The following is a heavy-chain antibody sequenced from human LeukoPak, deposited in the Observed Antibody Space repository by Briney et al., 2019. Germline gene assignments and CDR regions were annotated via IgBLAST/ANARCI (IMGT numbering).Heavy chain of an antibody. CDR2: INAGNGNT. CDR3: ARGGYGSGSYNYFDY. D-gene: IGHD3-10*01. Sequence: ASVKVSCKASGYTCTSYAMHWVRQAPGQRLEWMGWINAGNGNTKYSQKFQGRVTITRDTSASTAYMELSSLRSEDTAVYYCARGGYGSGSYNYFDYWGQGTLVTVSS. V-gene: IGHV1-3*01. J-gene: IGHJ4*02. CDR1: GYTCTSYA.